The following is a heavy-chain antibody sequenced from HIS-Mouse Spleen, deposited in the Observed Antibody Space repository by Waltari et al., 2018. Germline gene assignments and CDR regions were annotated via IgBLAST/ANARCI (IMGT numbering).Heavy chain of an antibody. Sequence: WIRQPPGKGLEWIGEINHSGSTNYNPSLKSRVTISVDTSKNQFSLKLSSVTAADTAVYYCARGVYGTPNYYYYGMDVWGQGTTVTVSS. J-gene: IGHJ6*02. CDR3: ARGVYGTPNYYYYGMDV. V-gene: IGHV4-34*01. D-gene: IGHD4-17*01. CDR2: INHSGST.